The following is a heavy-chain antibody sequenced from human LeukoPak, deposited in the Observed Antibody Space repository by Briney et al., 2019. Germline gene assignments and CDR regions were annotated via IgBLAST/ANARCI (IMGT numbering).Heavy chain of an antibody. J-gene: IGHJ4*02. V-gene: IGHV3-21*01. CDR3: ARDLIVAVPAAMPRQDNY. D-gene: IGHD2-2*01. CDR1: GFTFSSYA. CDR2: ISSSSSYI. Sequence: PGGSLRLSCAASGFTFSSYAMSWVRQAPGKGLEWVSSISSSSSYIYYADSVKGRFTISRDNAKNSLYLQMNSLRAEDTAVYYCARDLIVAVPAAMPRQDNYWGQGTLVTVSS.